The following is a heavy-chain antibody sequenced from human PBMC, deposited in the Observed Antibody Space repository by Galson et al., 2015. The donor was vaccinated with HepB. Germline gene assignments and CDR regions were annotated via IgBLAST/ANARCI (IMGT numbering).Heavy chain of an antibody. D-gene: IGHD5-12*01. CDR3: ARDYVDGRYFDY. V-gene: IGHV7-4-1*02. Sequence: SVKVSCKAYGYRFHNNAMNWVRQAPGPGLEWTGWINTNTGNPTYAQGFTGRFVFSLDTSVSTAYLQISSLKAEDTAVYYCARDYVDGRYFDYWGQGSLVTVSS. CDR1: GYRFHNNA. CDR2: INTNTGNP. J-gene: IGHJ4*02.